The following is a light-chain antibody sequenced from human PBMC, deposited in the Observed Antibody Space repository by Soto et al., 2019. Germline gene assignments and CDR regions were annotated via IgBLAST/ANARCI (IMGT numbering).Light chain of an antibody. CDR1: QSVSSY. J-gene: IGKJ4*01. CDR3: HQRSNWPLT. V-gene: IGKV3-11*01. Sequence: EIVLTQSPATLSLSPGERATLSCRASQSVSSYLAWYQQKPGQPPRLLIYDASNSATGIPARFSGSGSGTDFTLTISSLEPEDFAVYYCHQRSNWPLTFGGGTKVEIK. CDR2: DAS.